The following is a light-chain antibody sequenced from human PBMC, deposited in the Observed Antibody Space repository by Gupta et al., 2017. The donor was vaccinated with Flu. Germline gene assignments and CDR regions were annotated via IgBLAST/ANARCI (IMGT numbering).Light chain of an antibody. Sequence: SSELPQPPSVSVSPGQTARITCSGDALPKQYAYWYPQKPGQAPVLVIYKDSERPSGIPERFSGSSSGTTVTLTISGVQAEDEADYYCHSAYSSCTSVVFGGGTKLTVL. CDR2: KDS. CDR1: ALPKQY. CDR3: HSAYSSCTSVV. V-gene: IGLV3-25*02. J-gene: IGLJ2*01.